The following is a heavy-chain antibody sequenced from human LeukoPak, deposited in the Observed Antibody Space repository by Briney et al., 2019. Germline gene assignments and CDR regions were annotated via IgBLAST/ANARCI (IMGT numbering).Heavy chain of an antibody. J-gene: IGHJ6*03. V-gene: IGHV1-69*13. Sequence: SVKXXCKASGGTFISYAISWVGQAPGQGGERMGGIIPILGTANYAQKFQGRVTISADEETRKDYMELSSLRSEDTAVYYCARNVDTAEIGSWGYYYYYMDVWGKGTTVTVSS. CDR3: ARNVDTAEIGSWGYYYYYMDV. CDR1: GGTFISYA. CDR2: IIPILGTA. D-gene: IGHD5-18*01.